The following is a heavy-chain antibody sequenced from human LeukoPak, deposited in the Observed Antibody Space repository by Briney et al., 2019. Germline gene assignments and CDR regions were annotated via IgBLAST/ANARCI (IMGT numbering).Heavy chain of an antibody. V-gene: IGHV4-34*01. D-gene: IGHD3-16*02. Sequence: SETLSLTCAVYGGSFSGYYWSWNRQPPGKGLEWIGEINHSGSTNYNPSLKSRVTISVDTSKNQFSLKLSSVTAADTAVYYCARGPGDYVWGSYRRFDYWGQGTLVTVSS. CDR3: ARGPGDYVWGSYRRFDY. J-gene: IGHJ4*02. CDR1: GGSFSGYY. CDR2: INHSGST.